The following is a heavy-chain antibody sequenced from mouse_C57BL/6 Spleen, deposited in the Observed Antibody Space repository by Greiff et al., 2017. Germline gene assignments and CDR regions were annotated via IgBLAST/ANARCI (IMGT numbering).Heavy chain of an antibody. CDR2: IYPGDGDT. J-gene: IGHJ4*01. D-gene: IGHD2-4*01. Sequence: VQLQQSGAELVKPGASVKISCIASGYSFSSYWMNWVKQRPGQGLEWIGQIYPGDGDTNYNGKFKGKATMTADKSSSTAYMQLSRLTSEDSAVYFCARDDYDPYAMDYWGQGTSVTVSS. CDR1: GYSFSSYW. CDR3: ARDDYDPYAMDY. V-gene: IGHV1-80*01.